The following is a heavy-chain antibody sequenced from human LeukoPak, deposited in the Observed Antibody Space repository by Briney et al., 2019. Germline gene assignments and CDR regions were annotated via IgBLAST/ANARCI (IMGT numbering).Heavy chain of an antibody. J-gene: IGHJ5*02. Sequence: GSSVKVSCKASGCTFTGYYIYRVPQAPGQGLECIGWINPNSGGTNYAQKFQGRVTMTRDTSISTAYMELSRLRSDDTAVYYCARGGSGSYFSWLDPWGQGTLVTVSS. CDR2: INPNSGGT. V-gene: IGHV1-2*02. CDR1: GCTFTGYY. D-gene: IGHD3-10*01. CDR3: ARGGSGSYFSWLDP.